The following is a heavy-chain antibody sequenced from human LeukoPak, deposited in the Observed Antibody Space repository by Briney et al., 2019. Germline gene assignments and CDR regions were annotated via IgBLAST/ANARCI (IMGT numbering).Heavy chain of an antibody. Sequence: PSETLSLTCFVSGYSISSGYYWSWIRQPPGKGLEWIGEINHSGSTNYNPSLKSRVTISVDTSKNQFSLKLSSVTAADTAVYYCARHLRSYVLNWFDPWGQGTLVTVSS. CDR3: ARHLRSYVLNWFDP. D-gene: IGHD3-10*01. J-gene: IGHJ5*02. CDR2: INHSGST. V-gene: IGHV4-34*01. CDR1: GYSISSGYY.